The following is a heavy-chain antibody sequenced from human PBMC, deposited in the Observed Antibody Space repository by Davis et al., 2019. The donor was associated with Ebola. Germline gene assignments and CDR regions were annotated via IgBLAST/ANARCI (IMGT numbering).Heavy chain of an antibody. J-gene: IGHJ5*02. D-gene: IGHD2-2*01. CDR1: GGSVSRTTDH. Sequence: SETLSLTCSVSGGSVSRTTDHWGWIRQPPGKGLELIGTISHSGSAYYSPSLNSRVTMSVDTSKNQFSLNLTSATAADTAVYFCARLGDVVVSVDFSPGGWFDPWGQGTLVTVSS. CDR2: ISHSGSA. V-gene: IGHV4-39*01. CDR3: ARLGDVVVSVDFSPGGWFDP.